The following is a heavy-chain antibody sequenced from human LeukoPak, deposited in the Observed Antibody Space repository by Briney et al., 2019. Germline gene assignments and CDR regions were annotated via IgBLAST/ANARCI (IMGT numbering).Heavy chain of an antibody. CDR3: VCYDNAAEYFHY. CDR1: GFTFSNYA. D-gene: IGHD3-22*01. CDR2: LSGSGGNT. V-gene: IGHV3-23*01. J-gene: IGHJ1*01. Sequence: GGSLRLSCAASGFTFSNYAMSWVRQVPGKGLEWVSALSGSGGNTSYADSVRGRFTISRDNSKNTLYLQMNSLRAEDTALYYCVCYDNAAEYFHYWGQGTLVTVSS.